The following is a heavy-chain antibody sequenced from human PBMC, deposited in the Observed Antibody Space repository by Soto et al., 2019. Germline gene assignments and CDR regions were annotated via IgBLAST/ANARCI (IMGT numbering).Heavy chain of an antibody. Sequence: PVGSLRLSCAASGFTFSSYGMHWVRQAPGKGLEWVAVISYDGSNKYYADSVKGRFTISRDNSKNTLYLQMNSLRAEDTAVYYCAGPAGGRGMDVWGQGTTVTVSS. V-gene: IGHV3-30*03. CDR1: GFTFSSYG. J-gene: IGHJ6*02. D-gene: IGHD2-15*01. CDR2: ISYDGSNK. CDR3: AGPAGGRGMDV.